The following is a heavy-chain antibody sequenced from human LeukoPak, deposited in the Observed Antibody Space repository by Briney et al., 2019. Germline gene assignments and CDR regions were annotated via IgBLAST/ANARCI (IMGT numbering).Heavy chain of an antibody. Sequence: SETLSLTCTVSGYSVSSSFYWGWIRQPPGKGLEWVGTISHSGSTYYNPSLKSRVTISVDTSKNQFSLKLSSVTAADTAVYYCAEIDYYYYFMDVWGKGTTVTVSS. CDR3: AEIDYYYYFMDV. V-gene: IGHV4-38-2*02. CDR2: ISHSGST. CDR1: GYSVSSSFY. J-gene: IGHJ6*03. D-gene: IGHD5-24*01.